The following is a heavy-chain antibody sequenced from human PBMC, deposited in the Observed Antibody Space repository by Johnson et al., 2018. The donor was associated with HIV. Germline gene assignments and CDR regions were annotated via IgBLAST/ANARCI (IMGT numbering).Heavy chain of an antibody. D-gene: IGHD4-17*01. Sequence: VQLVESGGGLVQPGGSLRLSCAASGFTFSSYCMSWVRQAPGRGLEWVANIKPDGSAKYYVASMKGRFTISNDNAKNSVHLKMNSLGAEDTAVYYCAQGYTVTHPKDAFDIWGQGTMVTVSS. CDR3: AQGYTVTHPKDAFDI. CDR2: IKPDGSAK. V-gene: IGHV3-7*03. J-gene: IGHJ3*02. CDR1: GFTFSSYC.